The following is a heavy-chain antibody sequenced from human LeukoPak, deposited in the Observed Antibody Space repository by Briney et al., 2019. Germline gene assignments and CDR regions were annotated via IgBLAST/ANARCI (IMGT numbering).Heavy chain of an antibody. J-gene: IGHJ5*02. V-gene: IGHV3-74*01. Sequence: GGSLRLSCAASGFTFDDYAMHWVRQAPGKGLVWVSRINSDGSSTSYADSVKGRFTISRDNAKNTLYLQMNSLRAEDTAVYYCASLPLRYFDWLANWGQGTLATVSS. CDR1: GFTFDDYA. CDR2: INSDGSST. D-gene: IGHD3-9*01. CDR3: ASLPLRYFDWLAN.